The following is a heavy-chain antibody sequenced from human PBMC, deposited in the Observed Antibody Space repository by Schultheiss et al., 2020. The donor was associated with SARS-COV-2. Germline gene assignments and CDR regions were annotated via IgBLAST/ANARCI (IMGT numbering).Heavy chain of an antibody. CDR3: AKDMPVATITYWFDP. CDR1: GGSISSGGYY. CDR2: IYYSGST. J-gene: IGHJ5*02. Sequence: SETLSLTCPVSGGSISSGGYYWSWIRQHPGKGLEWIGYIYYSGSTNYNPSLKSRVTISVDTSKNQFSLKLSSVTAADTAVYYCAKDMPVATITYWFDPWGQGSLVTVAS. V-gene: IGHV4-61*08. D-gene: IGHD5-12*01.